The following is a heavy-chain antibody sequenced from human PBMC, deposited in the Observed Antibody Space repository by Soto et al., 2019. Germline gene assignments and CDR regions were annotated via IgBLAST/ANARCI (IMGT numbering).Heavy chain of an antibody. D-gene: IGHD3-9*01. CDR2: INPNSGDT. CDR1: GYTFTSYG. J-gene: IGHJ6*02. CDR3: ARDARGTRGFDEMDI. V-gene: IGHV1-2*02. Sequence: GASVKVSCKGSGYTFTSYGISWVRQAPGRGLEWMGWINPNSGDTEYAQNFQGRVTMTRDTSFNLVYMEMSGLMSDDTAVYYCARDARGTRGFDEMDIWGQGTTVTVSS.